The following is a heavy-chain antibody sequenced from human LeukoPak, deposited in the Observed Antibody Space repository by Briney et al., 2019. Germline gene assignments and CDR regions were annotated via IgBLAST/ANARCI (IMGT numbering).Heavy chain of an antibody. CDR3: AKRGVVIRVILVGFHKEAYYFDS. Sequence: GESLRLSCAASGFTFSNYGMSWVRQAPGKGLEWVSVIRGSGGGTYYADSVKGRFTISRDNSKNTVYLQMNSLRAEDTAVYFCAKRGVVIRVILVGFHKEAYYFDSWGQGALVTVSS. V-gene: IGHV3-23*01. D-gene: IGHD3-22*01. CDR2: IRGSGGGT. CDR1: GFTFSNYG. J-gene: IGHJ4*02.